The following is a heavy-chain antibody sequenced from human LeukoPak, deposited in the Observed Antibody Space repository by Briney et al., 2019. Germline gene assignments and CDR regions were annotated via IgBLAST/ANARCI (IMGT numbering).Heavy chain of an antibody. Sequence: PGGSLRLSCAVSGFTFSSSSMNWVRQAPGKGLEWVSSISSTSSYIYYADSVKGRFTISRDNAKNSLYLQMDSLRAEDTAVYYCATSDDLWSGMDIWGQGTLVTVSA. CDR1: GFTFSSSS. J-gene: IGHJ4*02. V-gene: IGHV3-21*01. CDR3: ATSDDLWSGMDI. D-gene: IGHD3-3*01. CDR2: ISSTSSYI.